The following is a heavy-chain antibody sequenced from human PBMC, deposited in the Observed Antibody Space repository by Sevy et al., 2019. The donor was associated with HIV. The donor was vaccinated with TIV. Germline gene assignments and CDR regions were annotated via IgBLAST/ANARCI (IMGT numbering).Heavy chain of an antibody. CDR2: MNPNSGNT. V-gene: IGHV1-8*01. Sequence: ASVKVSCKASGYTFTSYDINWARQATGRGLEWMGWMNPNSGNTGYAQKFQGRVTMTRNTSISTAYMELSSLRSEDTAVYYCARGRGTAYCSGGSCYRDAFDIWGQGTMVTVSS. D-gene: IGHD2-15*01. CDR1: GYTFTSYD. J-gene: IGHJ3*02. CDR3: ARGRGTAYCSGGSCYRDAFDI.